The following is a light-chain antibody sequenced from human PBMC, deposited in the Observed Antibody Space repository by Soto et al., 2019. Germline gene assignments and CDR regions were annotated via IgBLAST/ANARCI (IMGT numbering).Light chain of an antibody. J-gene: IGKJ1*01. CDR1: QSVSSYY. V-gene: IGKV3-20*01. CDR3: HQWGSAAWT. CDR2: AAS. Sequence: VWKRSAGSQSLAPGGRTIIVRESRQSVSSYYLAWYQQKTGQXPRLLIYAASSRATGIPDRFSGGESGNDFTMSFSRLEPEDCEVDDCHQWGSAAWTFAQGTKVDIK.